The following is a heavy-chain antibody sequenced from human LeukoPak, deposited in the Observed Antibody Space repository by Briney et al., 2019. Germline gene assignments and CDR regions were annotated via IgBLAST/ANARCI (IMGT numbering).Heavy chain of an antibody. CDR1: GFTFSSYS. V-gene: IGHV3-21*01. D-gene: IGHD3-22*01. CDR3: ARANDSSGYYLYYYYYGMDV. CDR2: ISSSSSYI. Sequence: PGGSLRLSCAASGFTFSSYSMNWVRQAPGKGLEWVSSISSSSSYIYYADSVKGRFTISRDNAKNSLYLQMNSLRAEDTAVYYCARANDSSGYYLYYYYYGMDVWGQGTTVTVSS. J-gene: IGHJ6*02.